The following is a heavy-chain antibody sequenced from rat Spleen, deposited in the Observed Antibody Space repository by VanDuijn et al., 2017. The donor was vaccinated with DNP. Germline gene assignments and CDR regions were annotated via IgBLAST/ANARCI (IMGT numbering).Heavy chain of an antibody. V-gene: IGHV3-1*01. J-gene: IGHJ4*01. CDR2: ISYSGTT. Sequence: EVQLQESGPGLVKPSQPLSLTCSVTGSSITSNYWGWIREFPGNKMQYIGHISYSGTTNYNPSLKSRISITRDTSKNQFFLQLNSVTTEDTATYYCASYYYDGYYAMDAWGQGTSVTVSS. D-gene: IGHD1-12*02. CDR1: GSSITSNY. CDR3: ASYYYDGYYAMDA.